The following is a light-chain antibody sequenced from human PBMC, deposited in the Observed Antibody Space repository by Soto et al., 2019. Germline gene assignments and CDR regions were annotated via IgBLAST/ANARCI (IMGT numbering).Light chain of an antibody. J-gene: IGKJ1*01. CDR1: QSISNY. V-gene: IGKV1-39*01. Sequence: DIQMTQSPSSLSASVGDRVTITCRASQSISNYLNWYQQRPGKAPKLLIYLASSLSSGVPSKFSGSGSGTEFTLTISSLQPDDFATYYCQQFNTSPRRFGQGTKVDIK. CDR2: LAS. CDR3: QQFNTSPRR.